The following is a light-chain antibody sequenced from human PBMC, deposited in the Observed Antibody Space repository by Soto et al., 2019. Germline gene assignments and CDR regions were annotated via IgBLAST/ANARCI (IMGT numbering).Light chain of an antibody. J-gene: IGKJ5*01. V-gene: IGKV1-39*01. CDR2: AAS. Sequence: DIQMTQSPSSLSASVGDRVTITCRASQSISSYLNLYQQKPGKAPKLLIYAASSFQSGVPSRFSGSGSGTDFTLTISSMQPEDFATYYCQQSYSTPPTFGQGTRLEIK. CDR1: QSISSY. CDR3: QQSYSTPPT.